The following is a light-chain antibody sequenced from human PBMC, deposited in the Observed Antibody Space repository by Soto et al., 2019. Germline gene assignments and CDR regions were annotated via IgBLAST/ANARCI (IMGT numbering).Light chain of an antibody. Sequence: QSALTQPPSLSGTPGQRVTISCSGSNSNLGRYSVNWYQHFPGTAPKILIYSDDERPSGVPDRFSGSKSGTSASLAISGLQSEDEAEYYCAAWYDNLNGPLFGGGTKLTFL. J-gene: IGLJ3*02. CDR2: SDD. CDR1: NSNLGRYS. V-gene: IGLV1-44*01. CDR3: AAWYDNLNGPL.